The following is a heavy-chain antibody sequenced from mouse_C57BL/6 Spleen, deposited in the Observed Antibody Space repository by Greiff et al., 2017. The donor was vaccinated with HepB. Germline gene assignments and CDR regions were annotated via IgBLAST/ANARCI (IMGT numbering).Heavy chain of an antibody. D-gene: IGHD4-1*01. CDR1: GYTFTGYW. Sequence: VQLQQSGAELMKPGASVKLSCKATGYTFTGYWIEWVKQRPGHGLEWIGEILPGSGSTNYNQKFKGKATLTVDKSSSTAYMHLSSLTSEDSAVYYCATELGRLAYWGHGTLVTVSA. V-gene: IGHV1-9*01. CDR3: ATELGRLAY. J-gene: IGHJ3*01. CDR2: ILPGSGST.